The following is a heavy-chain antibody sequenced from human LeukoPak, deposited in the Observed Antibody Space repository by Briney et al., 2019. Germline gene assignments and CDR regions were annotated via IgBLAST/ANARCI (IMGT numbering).Heavy chain of an antibody. CDR1: GGSISSYY. CDR3: ARVVAVAATNYGMDV. V-gene: IGHV4-59*01. Sequence: SETLSLTCTVSGGSISSYYWSWIRQPPGKGLEWIGYIYYSGSTNYNPSLKSRVTISVDTSKNQFSLKLSSVTAADTAVYYCARVVAVAATNYGMDVWGQGTTVTVSS. J-gene: IGHJ6*02. D-gene: IGHD2-15*01. CDR2: IYYSGST.